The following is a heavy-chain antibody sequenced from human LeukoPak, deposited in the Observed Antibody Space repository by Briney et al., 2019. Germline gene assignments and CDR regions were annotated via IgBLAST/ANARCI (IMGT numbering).Heavy chain of an antibody. CDR3: ATAGGFYAFY. D-gene: IGHD2/OR15-2a*01. CDR1: GFTFSSYA. Sequence: PGGSLRLSCAASGFTFSSYAMSWFRQAPGKGLEWVSGISGSGGSTSYADSVRGRFTISRDNSKNTLYVQMNSLRAEDTAVYYCATAGGFYAFYCGQGTLVTVSS. J-gene: IGHJ4*02. CDR2: ISGSGGST. V-gene: IGHV3-23*01.